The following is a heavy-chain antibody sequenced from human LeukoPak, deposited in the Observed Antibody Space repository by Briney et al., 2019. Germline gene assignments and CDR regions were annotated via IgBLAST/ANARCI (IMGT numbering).Heavy chain of an antibody. D-gene: IGHD2-2*03. CDR2: IYSGGST. J-gene: IGHJ6*02. Sequence: GGSLRLSCAASGFTVTNNYMRWVRQAPGKGLEWVSVIYSGGSTYYADSVKGRFTISRDNSKNTLYLQMNSLRAEDTAVYFCARGGYCSSTACYDYYYGMDAWGQGTTVTVSS. CDR1: GFTVTNNY. V-gene: IGHV3-66*01. CDR3: ARGGYCSSTACYDYYYGMDA.